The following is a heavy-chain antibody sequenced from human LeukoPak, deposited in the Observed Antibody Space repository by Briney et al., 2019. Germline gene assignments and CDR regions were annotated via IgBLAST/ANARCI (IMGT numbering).Heavy chain of an antibody. Sequence: SQTLSLTGTVSGDSISTGGYYWTWIRQHPGKGLEGIGYISYSGSTDYNPSLRSRLNISIDTSKNQFSLKLTSVTAADTAVYYCAREITIFGTVMGFDTWGPGTVVTVSS. V-gene: IGHV4-31*03. CDR2: ISYSGST. CDR3: AREITIFGTVMGFDT. J-gene: IGHJ5*02. D-gene: IGHD3-3*01. CDR1: GDSISTGGYY.